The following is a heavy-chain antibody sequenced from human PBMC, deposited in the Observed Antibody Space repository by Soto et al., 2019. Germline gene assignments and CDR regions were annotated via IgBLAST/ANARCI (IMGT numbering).Heavy chain of an antibody. CDR3: ARVVGALGRWFDP. D-gene: IGHD2-15*01. CDR1: GYTFTSYG. J-gene: IGHJ5*02. V-gene: IGHV1-18*01. Sequence: QVQLVQSGAEVKKPGASVKVSCKASGYTFTSYGISWVRQAPGQGLEWMGRISAYNGNTNYAQKLQGRVTMTTDTSPSTAYMELWSLTADATAVYYCARVVGALGRWFDPWGQGTLVTVSS. CDR2: ISAYNGNT.